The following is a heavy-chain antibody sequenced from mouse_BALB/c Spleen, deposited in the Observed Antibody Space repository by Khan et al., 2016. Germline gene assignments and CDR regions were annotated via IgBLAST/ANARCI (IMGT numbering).Heavy chain of an antibody. Sequence: QVQLKQSGAELVRPGASVKLSCKASGYTFTSFWINWVKQRPGQGLEWIGHIYPSDSYTDYNQKFKDRATLTVDKSSNTAYLQLNGPTSEDSAIDYCTRGTGYLDYWGQGTTLTVSA. J-gene: IGHJ2*01. CDR1: GYTFTSFW. D-gene: IGHD3-3*01. CDR3: TRGTGYLDY. V-gene: IGHV1-69*02. CDR2: IYPSDSYT.